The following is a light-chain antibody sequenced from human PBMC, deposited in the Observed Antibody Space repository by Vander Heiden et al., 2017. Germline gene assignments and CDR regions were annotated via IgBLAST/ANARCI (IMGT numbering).Light chain of an antibody. CDR3: QQYNSYSRT. J-gene: IGKJ1*01. V-gene: IGKV1-5*01. CDR1: PSTSSW. Sequence: DIQMTQSPSTLSASVGDRVTITVRASPSTSSWLAWYQQKPRFSGSGSGTEFTLTISSLQPDDFAAYYCQQYNSYSRTFGQGTKVEIK.